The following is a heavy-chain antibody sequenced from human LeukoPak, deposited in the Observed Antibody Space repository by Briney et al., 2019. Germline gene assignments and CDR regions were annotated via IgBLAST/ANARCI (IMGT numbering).Heavy chain of an antibody. CDR1: GFTFSTYA. V-gene: IGHV3-30*04. D-gene: IGHD6-13*01. Sequence: GRSLRLSCAASGFTFSTYAMHWVRPAPGKGLEWVAVISNDGRNEYYVDSVKGRFTISRDNTKNTLYLQMNSLRTEDTAVYYCARGSYITSWYMDSWGQGTLVTVSS. CDR3: ARGSYITSWYMDS. J-gene: IGHJ4*02. CDR2: ISNDGRNE.